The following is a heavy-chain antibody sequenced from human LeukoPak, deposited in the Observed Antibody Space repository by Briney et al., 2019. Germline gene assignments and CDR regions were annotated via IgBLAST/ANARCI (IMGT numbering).Heavy chain of an antibody. D-gene: IGHD1-26*01. CDR3: ASGSYGRFDY. J-gene: IGHJ4*02. CDR1: DPSISSSSYY. Sequence: PSETLSLTCTHPDPSISSSSYYWGWIRQPPGKGLEWIGSIYYSGSTYYNASLKSRVTISVDTSKNQFSLKLSSVTAADTAVYYCASGSYGRFDYWGQGTLVTVSS. V-gene: IGHV4-39*01. CDR2: IYYSGST.